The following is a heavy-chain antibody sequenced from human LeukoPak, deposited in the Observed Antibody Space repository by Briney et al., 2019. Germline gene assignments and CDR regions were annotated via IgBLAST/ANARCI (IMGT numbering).Heavy chain of an antibody. D-gene: IGHD6-6*01. Sequence: GSSVKVSCKASGGTFSRNAVSWVRQAPGRGLEWMGIINPSGGSTSYAQKFQGRVTMTRDTSTSTVYMELSSLRSEDTAVYYCARDYTPSSSDPGYWGQGTLVTVSS. CDR1: GGTFSRNA. CDR2: INPSGGST. J-gene: IGHJ4*02. V-gene: IGHV1-46*01. CDR3: ARDYTPSSSDPGY.